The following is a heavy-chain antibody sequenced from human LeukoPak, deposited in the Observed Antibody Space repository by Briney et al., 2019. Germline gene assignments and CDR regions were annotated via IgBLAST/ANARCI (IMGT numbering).Heavy chain of an antibody. CDR1: GGSISTYY. CDR2: IYYSGST. D-gene: IGHD6-19*01. CDR3: ARTEDSSGWRFDY. J-gene: IGHJ4*02. V-gene: IGHV4-59*01. Sequence: PSETLSLTCTVSGGSISTYYWSWIRQPPGKGLEWIGYIYYSGSTNYNPSLKSRVTISVDTSKNQFSLKLSSVTAADTAVYYCARTEDSSGWRFDYWGQGTLVTVSS.